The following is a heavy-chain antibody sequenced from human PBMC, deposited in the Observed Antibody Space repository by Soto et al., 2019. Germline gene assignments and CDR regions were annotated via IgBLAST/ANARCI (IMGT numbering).Heavy chain of an antibody. J-gene: IGHJ6*02. CDR1: GFTFGDYA. CDR2: IRSKAYGGTT. CDR3: TRDIAAADDYYYYYGMDV. V-gene: IGHV3-49*01. Sequence: GGSLRLSCTASGFTFGDYAMSWFRQAPGKGLEWVGFIRSKAYGGTTEYAASVKGRFTISRDGSKSIAYLQMNSLKTEDTAVYYCTRDIAAADDYYYYYGMDVWGQGTTVTVSS. D-gene: IGHD6-13*01.